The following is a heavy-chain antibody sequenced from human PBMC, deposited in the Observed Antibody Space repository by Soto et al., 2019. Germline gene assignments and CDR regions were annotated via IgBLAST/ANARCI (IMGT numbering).Heavy chain of an antibody. CDR1: GGSISSYY. CDR3: ARLYSSGWHFDY. J-gene: IGHJ4*02. Sequence: SETLSLTCTVSGGSISSYYWSWIRQPPGKGLEWIGYIYYSGSTNYNPSLKSRVTISEDTSKNQFSLKLSSVTAADTAVYYCARLYSSGWHFDYWGQGTLVTVSS. CDR2: IYYSGST. V-gene: IGHV4-59*01. D-gene: IGHD6-19*01.